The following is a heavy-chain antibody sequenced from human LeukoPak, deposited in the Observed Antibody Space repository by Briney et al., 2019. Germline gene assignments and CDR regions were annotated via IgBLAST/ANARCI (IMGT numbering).Heavy chain of an antibody. CDR1: GFTFSSYG. Sequence: EGSLRLSCAASGFTFSSYGMHWVRQAPGKGLEWVAFIRYDGSNKYYADSVKGRFTFSRDNSKNTLFLQMNSLRPEDTAVYYCAKGLDYGLDYWGQGTLVTVSS. CDR2: IRYDGSNK. CDR3: AKGLDYGLDY. D-gene: IGHD4/OR15-4a*01. V-gene: IGHV3-30*02. J-gene: IGHJ4*02.